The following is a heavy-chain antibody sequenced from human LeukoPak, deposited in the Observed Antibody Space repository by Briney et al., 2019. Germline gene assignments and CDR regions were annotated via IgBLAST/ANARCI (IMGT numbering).Heavy chain of an antibody. D-gene: IGHD3-16*01. J-gene: IGHJ6*02. CDR2: IRYDGSNK. CDR3: AKDISLDYPVGMDV. V-gene: IGHV3-30*02. CDR1: GFTFSSYG. Sequence: PGGSLRLSCAASGFTFSSYGMHWVRQAPGKGLEWVAFIRYDGSNKYYADSVKGRFTISRDNAKNSLYLQMNSLRAEDTALYYCAKDISLDYPVGMDVWGQGTTVTVSS.